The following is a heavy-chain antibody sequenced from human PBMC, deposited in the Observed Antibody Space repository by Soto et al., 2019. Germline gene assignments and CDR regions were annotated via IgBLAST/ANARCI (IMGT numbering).Heavy chain of an antibody. V-gene: IGHV3-23*01. D-gene: IGHD2-15*01. J-gene: IGHJ4*02. CDR3: PKAESCSRGGFFATFDY. Sequence: GVSLRLSCAASGFTFRNFAVSWVRRAPGRGLEWVSSISATGGSTYYADSVKGRFTISRDNSKSVLYLQISSLRAEDSAIYYCPKAESCSRGGFFATFDYWGQGAPVTVSS. CDR2: ISATGGST. CDR1: GFTFRNFA.